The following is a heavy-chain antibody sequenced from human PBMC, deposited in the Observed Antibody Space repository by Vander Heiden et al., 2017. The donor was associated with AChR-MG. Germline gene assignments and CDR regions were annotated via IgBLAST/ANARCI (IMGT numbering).Heavy chain of an antibody. CDR3: ARRGGYYDSSGYCY. CDR1: GFTFSSYS. CDR2: ISSSSSYI. V-gene: IGHV3-21*01. D-gene: IGHD3-22*01. J-gene: IGHJ4*02. Sequence: EVQLVESGGGLVKPGGSLRPSCAASGFTFSSYSMNWVRQAPGKGLEWVSSISSSSSYIYYADSVKGRFTISRDNAKNSLYLQMNSLRAEDTAVYYCARRGGYYDSSGYCYWGQGTLVTVSS.